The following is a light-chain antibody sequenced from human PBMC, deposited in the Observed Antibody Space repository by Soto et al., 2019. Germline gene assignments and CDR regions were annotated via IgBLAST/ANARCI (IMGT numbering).Light chain of an antibody. CDR2: GAS. Sequence: DIQMTQSPSSLSASVGDRITITCRASQGITNYLAWYQQKPGKVPKLLIYGASTLQSGVPSRFSGSGSETDFHLTISSLQPEDFGTYFCQKYNRAPLAFGPGTKVDI. V-gene: IGKV1-27*01. CDR1: QGITNY. J-gene: IGKJ3*01. CDR3: QKYNRAPLA.